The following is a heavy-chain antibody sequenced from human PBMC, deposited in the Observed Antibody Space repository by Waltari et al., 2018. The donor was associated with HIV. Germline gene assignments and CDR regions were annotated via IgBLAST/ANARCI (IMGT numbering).Heavy chain of an antibody. CDR2: INPDSGVT. V-gene: IGHV1-2*06. D-gene: IGHD1-26*01. Sequence: LVQSASEVRAPGASLTLSCQASVDKFPTYFIYFFLQAPGQGLELLGRINPDSGVTTYSKTFQNRVTMTRDTSSASTYMELTRLTSADTATYFCARGEDVTLTHLHPGSRLEFWGQGSVVNVSS. CDR3: ARGEDVTLTHLHPGSRLEF. CDR1: VDKFPTYF. J-gene: IGHJ3*01.